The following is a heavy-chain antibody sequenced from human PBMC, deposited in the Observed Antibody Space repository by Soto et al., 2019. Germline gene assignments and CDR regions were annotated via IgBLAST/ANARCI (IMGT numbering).Heavy chain of an antibody. CDR2: INPSGGST. Sequence: QVQLVQSGAEVKKPGASVKVSCKASGYTFTSYYMHWVRQAPGQGLEWMGIINPSGGSTSYAQKFPGRXTXTXXTSTSTVYMELSSLRSEDTAAYYCPRVSSWSCFDYWGQGTLVTVSP. D-gene: IGHD6-13*01. CDR3: PRVSSWSCFDY. J-gene: IGHJ4*02. V-gene: IGHV1-46*01. CDR1: GYTFTSYY.